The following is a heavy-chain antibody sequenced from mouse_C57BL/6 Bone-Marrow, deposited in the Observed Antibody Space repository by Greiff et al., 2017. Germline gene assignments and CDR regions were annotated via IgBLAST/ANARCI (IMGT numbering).Heavy chain of an antibody. CDR1: GFNIKDDY. D-gene: IGHD2-10*01. Sequence: EVQLKQSGAELVRPGASVKLSCTASGFNIKDDYMHWVKQRPEQGLEWIGWIDPENGDTEYASKFQGKATITADASSNTAYLPLSRLTSEYTAVYYYTTSYPRYYARDYWGQGTSVTVSS. CDR2: IDPENGDT. CDR3: TTSYPRYYARDY. V-gene: IGHV14-4*01. J-gene: IGHJ4*01.